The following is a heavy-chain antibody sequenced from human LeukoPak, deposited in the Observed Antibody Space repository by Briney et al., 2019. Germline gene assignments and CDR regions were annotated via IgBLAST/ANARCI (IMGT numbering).Heavy chain of an antibody. CDR3: ARSRYSSVSFRHKEPFDY. CDR1: GGTFSSYA. CDR2: IIPIFGTA. Sequence: SVKVSCKASGGTFSSYAISWVRQAPGQGLEWMGGIIPIFGTANYAQKFQGRVTITRDTSASTAYMELSSLRSEDTAVYYCARSRYSSVSFRHKEPFDYWGQGTLVTVSS. V-gene: IGHV1-69*05. D-gene: IGHD6-19*01. J-gene: IGHJ4*02.